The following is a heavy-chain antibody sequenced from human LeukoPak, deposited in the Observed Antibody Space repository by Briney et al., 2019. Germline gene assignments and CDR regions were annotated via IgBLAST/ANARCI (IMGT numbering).Heavy chain of an antibody. J-gene: IGHJ4*02. CDR1: GGTFSSYA. CDR3: AREDYGSGSYYLG. Sequence: SVKVSCKASGGTFSSYAISWVQQAPGQGLEWMGGIIPIFGTANYAQKFQGRVTITADESTSTAYMELSSLRSEDTAVYYCAREDYGSGSYYLGWGQGTLVTVSS. D-gene: IGHD3-10*01. V-gene: IGHV1-69*13. CDR2: IIPIFGTA.